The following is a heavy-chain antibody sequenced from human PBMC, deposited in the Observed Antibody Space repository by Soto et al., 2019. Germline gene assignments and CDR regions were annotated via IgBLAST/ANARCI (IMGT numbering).Heavy chain of an antibody. J-gene: IGHJ6*02. CDR2: ISSSSSTI. CDR3: ARDLGRITMVRGVNHYYGMDV. CDR1: GFTFSSYS. D-gene: IGHD3-10*01. Sequence: EVQLVESGGGLVQPGGSLRLSCAASGFTFSSYSMNWVRQAPGKGLEWVSYISSSSSTIYYADSVKGRFTISRDNAKNSLYLQMNSLRAEDTAVYYCARDLGRITMVRGVNHYYGMDVWGQGTTVTVSS. V-gene: IGHV3-48*01.